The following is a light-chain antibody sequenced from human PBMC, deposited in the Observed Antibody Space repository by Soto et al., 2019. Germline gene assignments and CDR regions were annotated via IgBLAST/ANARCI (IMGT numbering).Light chain of an antibody. CDR3: ATWDDSLSAYV. CDR2: YDD. Sequence: QSVLTQPPSVSEAPRQRVTISCSGSSSNIGNNAVNWYQQLPGQAPKIVIYYDDLLTSGVSDRFSGSKSGISVSLAISDLQSDDEADYYCATWDDSLSAYVFGPGTKVTVL. J-gene: IGLJ1*01. V-gene: IGLV1-36*01. CDR1: SSNIGNNA.